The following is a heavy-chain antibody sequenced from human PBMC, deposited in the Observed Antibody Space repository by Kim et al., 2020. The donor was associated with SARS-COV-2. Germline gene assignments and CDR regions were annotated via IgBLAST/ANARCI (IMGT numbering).Heavy chain of an antibody. J-gene: IGHJ6*02. Sequence: SETLSLTCTVSGGSISSYYWSWIRQPPGKGLEWIGYIYYSGSTNYNPSLKSRVTISVDTSKNQFSLKLSSVTAADTAVYYCARDGIVVVPAAMRGYGYYYGMDVWGQGTTVTVSS. CDR3: ARDGIVVVPAAMRGYGYYYGMDV. CDR1: GGSISSYY. D-gene: IGHD2-2*01. V-gene: IGHV4-59*01. CDR2: IYYSGST.